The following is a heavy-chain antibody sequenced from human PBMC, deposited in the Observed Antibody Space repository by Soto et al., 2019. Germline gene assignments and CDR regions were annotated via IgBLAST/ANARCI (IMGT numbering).Heavy chain of an antibody. V-gene: IGHV5-51*01. Sequence: GESLKISCKASGYTFTSQWIGWVRQKPGKGLEWMGLIFPGDSDTRYSPSFQGQVTISADKSISTAFLQWSSLKASDTAMYYCARQVGMGDFDYWGQGTLVTVSS. CDR2: IFPGDSDT. CDR3: ARQVGMGDFDY. J-gene: IGHJ4*02. D-gene: IGHD2-21*01. CDR1: GYTFTSQW.